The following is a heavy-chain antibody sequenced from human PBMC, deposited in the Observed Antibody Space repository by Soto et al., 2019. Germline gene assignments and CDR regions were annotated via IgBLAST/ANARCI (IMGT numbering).Heavy chain of an antibody. CDR2: ISGRGGST. CDR1: GFTFSSYA. Sequence: EVQLLESGGGLVQPGGSLRLSCAASGFTFSSYAMSWVRQAPGKGLEWVSGISGRGGSTYYADSVKGRFTISRDNSKNTLYLQMNSLRAEDTAVYYCAKGGYYYDSSGYHYWGQGTLVTVSS. V-gene: IGHV3-23*01. CDR3: AKGGYYYDSSGYHY. J-gene: IGHJ4*02. D-gene: IGHD3-22*01.